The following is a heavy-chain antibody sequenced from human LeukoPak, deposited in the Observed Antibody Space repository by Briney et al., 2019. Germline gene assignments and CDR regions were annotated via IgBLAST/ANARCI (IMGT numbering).Heavy chain of an antibody. V-gene: IGHV3-23*01. CDR3: ARDVSYPDIVVVVATNWFDP. J-gene: IGHJ5*02. Sequence: GGSLRLSCAASGFTFSSYAMSWVRQAPGKGLEWVSAISGSGGSTYYADSVKGRFTISRDNSKNTLYLQMNSLRSDDTAVYYCARDVSYPDIVVVVATNWFDPWGQGTLVTVSS. CDR2: ISGSGGST. CDR1: GFTFSSYA. D-gene: IGHD2-15*01.